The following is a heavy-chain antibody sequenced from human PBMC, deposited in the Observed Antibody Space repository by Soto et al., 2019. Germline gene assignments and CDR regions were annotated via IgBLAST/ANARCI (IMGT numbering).Heavy chain of an antibody. D-gene: IGHD1-1*01. V-gene: IGHV4-4*07. CDR3: VRDVTKTFRDWVDP. J-gene: IGHJ5*02. Sequence: PSQTVSLTCNVPVASISGYYWSWLRESAGKGLAWMGRLYASWTTDYTPSLQTRVPLSVDTSKKQFSLKLTSVTAADTAVYYCVRDVTKTFRDWVDPWGPGISITVSS. CDR2: LYASWTT. CDR1: VASISGYY.